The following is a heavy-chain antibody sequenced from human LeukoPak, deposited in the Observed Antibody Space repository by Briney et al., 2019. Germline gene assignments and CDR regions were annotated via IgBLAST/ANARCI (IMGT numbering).Heavy chain of an antibody. CDR1: GDSFSSNRAT. J-gene: IGHJ5*02. CDR2: TYYRSKWST. CDR3: ARAMSATGNNSFDP. Sequence: SQTLSLTCAISGDSFSSNRATWNWLRQSPSSGLEWLGRTYYRSKWSTDYAGSVTGRITINPDTSKNQYSLHLSSVTPEDTAIYYGARAMSATGNNSFDPWGQGTLVTVSS. V-gene: IGHV6-1*01. D-gene: IGHD1-1*01.